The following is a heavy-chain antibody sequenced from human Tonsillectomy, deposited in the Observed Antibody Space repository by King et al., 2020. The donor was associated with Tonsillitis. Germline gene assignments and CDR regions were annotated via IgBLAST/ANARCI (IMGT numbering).Heavy chain of an antibody. CDR2: IKSKTDGGTT. J-gene: IGHJ4*02. V-gene: IGHV3-15*01. D-gene: IGHD3-22*01. Sequence: VQLVESGGGLVKPGGSLRLSCAASGFTFSNAWMSWVRQAPGKGLEWVGRIKSKTDGGTTDYAAPVKGRFTISRDDSKNTLYLQMNSLKTEDTAVYYCTTQFQTYYYDCSGYYDFDYWGQGTLVTVSS. CDR1: GFTFSNAW. CDR3: TTQFQTYYYDCSGYYDFDY.